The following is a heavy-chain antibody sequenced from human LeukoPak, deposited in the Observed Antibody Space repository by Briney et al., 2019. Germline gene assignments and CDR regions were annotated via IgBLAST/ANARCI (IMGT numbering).Heavy chain of an antibody. Sequence: GGSLRLSCAASGFTFSRYSMNWVRQAPGKGLEWVSFITSSGDNAIYYAPSMKGRITISRDNAKNSLYLDMDNRRAEDTATYYCARVIWHASGNFEFWGVRTQVTVSS. V-gene: IGHV3-48*04. J-gene: IGHJ4*02. CDR1: GFTFSRYS. CDR3: ARVIWHASGNFEF. CDR2: ITSSGDNAI. D-gene: IGHD3-9*01.